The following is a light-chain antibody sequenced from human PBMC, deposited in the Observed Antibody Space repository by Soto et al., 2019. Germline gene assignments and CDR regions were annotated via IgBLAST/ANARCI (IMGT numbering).Light chain of an antibody. CDR3: QSFDNSLSVLYV. CDR1: SSNIGAGYV. V-gene: IGLV1-40*01. Sequence: QSALTQPPSVSGAPGQRVTISCTGSSSNIGAGYVLHWYRQFPGTAPKFLIFGNTNRPSGVPYRFSGSKSGISASLAITGLQAEDEADYYCQSFDNSLSVLYVFGTGTKVTVL. J-gene: IGLJ1*01. CDR2: GNT.